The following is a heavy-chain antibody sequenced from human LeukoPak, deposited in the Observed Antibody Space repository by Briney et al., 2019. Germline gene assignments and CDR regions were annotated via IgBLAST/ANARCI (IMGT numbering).Heavy chain of an antibody. J-gene: IGHJ6*02. Sequence: GGSLKISCKGSGYSFTSYWIGWVRQMPGKGLDWMGIIYPGDSDTRYSPSFQGQVTISADKSISTAYLQWSSLKASDTAMYYCARYSGYDWRGYYYYGMDVWGQGTTVTVSS. D-gene: IGHD5-12*01. CDR1: GYSFTSYW. V-gene: IGHV5-51*01. CDR2: IYPGDSDT. CDR3: ARYSGYDWRGYYYYGMDV.